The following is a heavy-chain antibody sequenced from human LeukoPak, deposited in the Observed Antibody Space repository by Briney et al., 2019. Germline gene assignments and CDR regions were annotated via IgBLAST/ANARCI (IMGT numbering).Heavy chain of an antibody. CDR3: AKGTGVRGALGAFDI. CDR1: GFSFSSDA. J-gene: IGHJ3*02. CDR2: IRGSGGST. Sequence: GGSLRLSCSASGFSFSSDAMSWVRQAPGKGPEWVSAIRGSGGSTYYADSVKGRFTISRDNSKNTLYLQMNSLRAEDTAVYYCAKGTGVRGALGAFDIWGQGTMVTVSS. D-gene: IGHD3-10*01. V-gene: IGHV3-23*01.